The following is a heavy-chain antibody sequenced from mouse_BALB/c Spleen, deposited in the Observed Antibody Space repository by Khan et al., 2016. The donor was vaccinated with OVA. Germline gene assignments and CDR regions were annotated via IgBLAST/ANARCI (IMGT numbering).Heavy chain of an antibody. D-gene: IGHD2-14*01. Sequence: VQLQQSGPDLVKPGASVKISCKASGYSFTLYYMSWVKQSLGKSLEWIGRVNPNTDNINYNQEFKGKAILTVDKSSNTAYMELRSLTSEDSAVYFCARGYDFFASWGQGTLVTVSA. CDR1: GYSFTLYY. J-gene: IGHJ3*01. CDR2: VNPNTDNI. CDR3: ARGYDFFAS. V-gene: IGHV1-26*01.